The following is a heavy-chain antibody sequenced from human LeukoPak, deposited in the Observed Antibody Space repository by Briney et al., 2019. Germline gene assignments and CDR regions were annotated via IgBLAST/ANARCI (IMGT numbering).Heavy chain of an antibody. Sequence: ASVKVSCKASGYTFTSYGISWVRQAPGQGLEWMGWISAYNGNTNYAQNLQGRVTMTTDTSTSTAYMELRSLRSDDTAVYYCARARGGYSSSWFIYWGQGTLVTVSS. CDR1: GYTFTSYG. J-gene: IGHJ4*02. CDR3: ARARGGYSSSWFIY. CDR2: ISAYNGNT. V-gene: IGHV1-18*01. D-gene: IGHD6-13*01.